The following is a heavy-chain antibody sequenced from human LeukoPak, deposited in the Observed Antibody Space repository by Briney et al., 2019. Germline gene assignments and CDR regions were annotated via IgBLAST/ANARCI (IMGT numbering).Heavy chain of an antibody. CDR1: GFTFSNYW. V-gene: IGHV3-7*01. CDR3: AKFETRGNTDFDY. D-gene: IGHD2/OR15-2a*01. J-gene: IGHJ4*02. Sequence: PGGSLRLSCAASGFTFSNYWMSWVRQAPGMGLEWVANIKEDGSEAYYVDSVRGRFTISRDSARNLVYLQMNSLRAEDTAVYYCAKFETRGNTDFDYWGQGTLVTVSS. CDR2: IKEDGSEA.